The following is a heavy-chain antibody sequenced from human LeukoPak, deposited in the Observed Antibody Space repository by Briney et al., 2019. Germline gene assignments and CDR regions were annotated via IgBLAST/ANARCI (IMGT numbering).Heavy chain of an antibody. CDR1: GFTFSDYW. CDR3: ARPFLAD. V-gene: IGHV3-7*01. Sequence: GGSLRLSCAASGFTFSDYWISWVRQAPGKGLEWVANINPDGSEAYHVDSVKGRFTISRDNTKNSLSLQMNGLRAEDTAVYYCARPFLADSVQGTLVTVSS. CDR2: INPDGSEA. D-gene: IGHD3-3*02. J-gene: IGHJ4*02.